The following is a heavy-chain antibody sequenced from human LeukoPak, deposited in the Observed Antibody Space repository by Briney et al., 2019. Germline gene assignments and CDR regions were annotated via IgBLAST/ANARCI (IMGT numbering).Heavy chain of an antibody. Sequence: GASVKVSCKASGYTFTSYGISWVRQAPGQGLEWMGWTSAYNGNTNYAQKLQGRVTMTTDTSTSTAYMELRSLRSDDTAVYYCARDLRLTTVTILALGYWGQGTLVTVSS. V-gene: IGHV1-18*01. J-gene: IGHJ4*02. D-gene: IGHD4-17*01. CDR2: TSAYNGNT. CDR3: ARDLRLTTVTILALGY. CDR1: GYTFTSYG.